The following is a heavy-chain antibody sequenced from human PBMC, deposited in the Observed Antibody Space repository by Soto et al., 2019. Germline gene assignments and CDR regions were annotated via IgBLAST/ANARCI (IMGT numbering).Heavy chain of an antibody. CDR3: ASSQVYCGGDCGFDY. J-gene: IGHJ4*02. Sequence: ASVKVYCKASGGTFSSYATSWVRQSPGQGLEWMGGIIPIFGTANYAQKFQGRVTITADESTSTAYMELSSLRSEDTAVYYCASSQVYCGGDCGFDYWGQGTLVTVSS. D-gene: IGHD2-21*02. CDR1: GGTFSSYA. V-gene: IGHV1-69*13. CDR2: IIPIFGTA.